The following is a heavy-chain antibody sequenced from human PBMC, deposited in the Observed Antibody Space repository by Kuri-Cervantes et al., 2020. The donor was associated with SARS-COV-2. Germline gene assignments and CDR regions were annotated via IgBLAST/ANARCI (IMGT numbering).Heavy chain of an antibody. Sequence: GESLKISCAASGFTFSSYGMHWVRQAPGKGLEWVAVIWYGGSNKYYADSVKGRFTISRDNSKHTLYLQMNSLRAEYTAVYYCARGNAVAGTLYYYYGMDVWCQGTTVTVSS. V-gene: IGHV3-30*19. CDR3: ARGNAVAGTLYYYYGMDV. CDR2: IWYGGSNK. J-gene: IGHJ6*02. D-gene: IGHD6-19*01. CDR1: GFTFSSYG.